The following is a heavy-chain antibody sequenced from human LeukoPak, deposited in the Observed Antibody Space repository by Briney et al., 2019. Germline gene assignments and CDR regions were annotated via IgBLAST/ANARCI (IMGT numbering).Heavy chain of an antibody. CDR3: ARHDRRTGSHFDY. CDR2: IYHNGNI. Sequence: SETLSLTCTVSGDSTSGSSYYWGWIRQPPGEGLEWSGSIYHNGNIYYNPSLKSRVSISVDTSKNQFSLKLSSVTAADTAVYYCARHDRRTGSHFDYWGQGTLVTVSS. CDR1: GDSTSGSSYY. V-gene: IGHV4-39*01. D-gene: IGHD1-14*01. J-gene: IGHJ4*02.